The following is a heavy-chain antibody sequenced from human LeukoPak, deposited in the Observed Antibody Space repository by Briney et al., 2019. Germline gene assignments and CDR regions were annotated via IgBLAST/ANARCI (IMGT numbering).Heavy chain of an antibody. J-gene: IGHJ4*02. D-gene: IGHD3-10*01. V-gene: IGHV3-11*01. CDR2: ISGNGGDI. CDR1: GFSFGGHY. Sequence: PGGSLRLSCAASGFSFGGHYTSWLRQAPGKGPEWISYISGNGGDIAYADSVKGRFTISRDNAKNSLHLQMNSLRVEDTAVYHCVRHSGRAGGQWGQGTLIAVSS. CDR3: VRHSGRAGGQ.